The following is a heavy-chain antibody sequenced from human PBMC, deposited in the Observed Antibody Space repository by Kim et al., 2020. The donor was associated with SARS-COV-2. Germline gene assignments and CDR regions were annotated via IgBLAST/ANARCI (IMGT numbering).Heavy chain of an antibody. D-gene: IGHD2-15*01. Sequence: GGYLRLSCAASGFTFSSYAMHWVRQAPGKGLEWVAVISYDGSNKYYADSVKGRFTISRDNSKNTLYLQMNSLRAEDTAVYYCARDQDIVVGISNGAFDIWGQGTMVTVSS. CDR3: ARDQDIVVGISNGAFDI. CDR1: GFTFSSYA. V-gene: IGHV3-30-3*01. J-gene: IGHJ3*02. CDR2: ISYDGSNK.